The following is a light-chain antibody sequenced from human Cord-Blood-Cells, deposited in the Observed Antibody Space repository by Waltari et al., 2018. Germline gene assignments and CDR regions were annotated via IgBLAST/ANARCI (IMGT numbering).Light chain of an antibody. CDR2: EVS. CDR1: SSDVGSYNR. J-gene: IGLJ1*01. Sequence: QSALTQPPSVSGSPGQSVTISCTGTSSDVGSYNRVSWYQQPPVTAPKLMLYEVSNRASGFHDRFSGSKSGNTASLTISGLQAEDEADYYCSSYTSSSTYVFGTGTKVTVL. CDR3: SSYTSSSTYV. V-gene: IGLV2-18*02.